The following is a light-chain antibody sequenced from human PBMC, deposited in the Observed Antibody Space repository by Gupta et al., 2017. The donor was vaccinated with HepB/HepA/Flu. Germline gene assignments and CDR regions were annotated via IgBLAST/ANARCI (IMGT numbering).Light chain of an antibody. CDR2: GAS. CDR3: QQYNNWSFT. J-gene: IGKJ3*01. CDR1: QSVSSN. V-gene: IGKV3-15*01. Sequence: EIVMTQSPATLSVSPGERATLSCRASQSVSSNLAWYQQKPGQAPRLLIYGASTRATGIPARFSGSGSGTEFTLTISSLQSEDFAVYYCQQYNNWSFTFGHGTXVDIK.